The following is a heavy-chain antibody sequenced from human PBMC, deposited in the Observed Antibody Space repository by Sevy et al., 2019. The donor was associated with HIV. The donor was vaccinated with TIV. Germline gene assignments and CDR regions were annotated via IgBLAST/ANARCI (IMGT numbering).Heavy chain of an antibody. CDR2: IHHSGST. Sequence: SETLSLTCAVYGGSFSGYYWSWIRQPPGKGLEWIGEIHHSGSTNYNQSLKSRVTISVDTSKNQFSLNLTSVTAADTAVYYCARGRVRGVERERFDPWGQGTLVTVSS. J-gene: IGHJ5*02. V-gene: IGHV4-34*01. D-gene: IGHD1-26*01. CDR3: ARGRVRGVERERFDP. CDR1: GGSFSGYY.